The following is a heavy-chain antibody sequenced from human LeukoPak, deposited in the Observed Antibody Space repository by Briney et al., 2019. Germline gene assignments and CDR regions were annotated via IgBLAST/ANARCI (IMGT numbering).Heavy chain of an antibody. Sequence: SETLSLTCTASGGSISSYYWSWIRQPPGKGLEWIGYIYYSGSTNYNPSLKSRVTISVDTSKNQFSLKLSSVTAADTAVYYCASLTPPVRFGELLLGLFDYWGQGTLVTVSS. CDR3: ASLTPPVRFGELLLGLFDY. CDR1: GGSISSYY. CDR2: IYYSGST. V-gene: IGHV4-59*08. J-gene: IGHJ4*02. D-gene: IGHD3-10*01.